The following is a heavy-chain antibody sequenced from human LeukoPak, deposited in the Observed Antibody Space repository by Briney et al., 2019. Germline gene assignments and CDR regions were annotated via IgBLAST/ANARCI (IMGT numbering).Heavy chain of an antibody. CDR2: ISSSSSYI. D-gene: IGHD3-22*01. CDR1: GFTFSSYS. Sequence: GGSLRLSCAASGFTFSSYSMNWVRQAPGKGLEWVSSISSSSSYIYYADSVKGRFTISRDNAKNSLYLQMNSLRAEDTAVYYCAKSSGYYPVCVYWGQGTLVTVSS. V-gene: IGHV3-21*04. CDR3: AKSSGYYPVCVY. J-gene: IGHJ4*02.